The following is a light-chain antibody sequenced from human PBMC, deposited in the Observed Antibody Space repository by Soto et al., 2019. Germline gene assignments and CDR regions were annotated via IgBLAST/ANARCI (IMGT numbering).Light chain of an antibody. CDR1: SGAVTSSHH. Sequence: QTVVTQEPSLTVSPGGTVTLTCASSSGAVTSSHHPNWFQQKPGQPPRALIYGISNRHAWTPARFSGSLLGGTAALTVSDVQPEDEADYYCLIYYGSYLGVFGGGTKLTVL. V-gene: IGLV7-43*01. CDR2: GIS. CDR3: LIYYGSYLGV. J-gene: IGLJ3*02.